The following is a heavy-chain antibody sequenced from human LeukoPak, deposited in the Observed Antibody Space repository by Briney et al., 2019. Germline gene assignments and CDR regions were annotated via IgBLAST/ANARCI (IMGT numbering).Heavy chain of an antibody. CDR3: ASYDSSGYRDAFDI. V-gene: IGHV1-2*02. CDR2: INPNSGGT. Sequence: VASVKVSCKASGYTFTGYYMHWVRQAPGQGLEWMGWINPNSGGTNYAQKFQGRVAMTRDTSISTAYMELSRLRSDDTAVYYCASYDSSGYRDAFDIWGQGTMVTVSS. D-gene: IGHD3-22*01. CDR1: GYTFTGYY. J-gene: IGHJ3*02.